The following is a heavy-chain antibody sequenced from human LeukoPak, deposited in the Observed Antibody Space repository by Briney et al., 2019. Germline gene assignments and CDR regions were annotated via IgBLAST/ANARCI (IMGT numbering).Heavy chain of an antibody. V-gene: IGHV3-74*01. CDR1: GFDFSSNW. CDR3: AKDHYWSIDY. Sequence: GGSLRLSCAASGFDFSSNWMHWVRHAPGQGLVWVSRIKGDGVSTNYADSVKGRFTISRDIAKNTLYLQMNSLRAEDTGVYYCAKDHYWSIDYWGRGTLVTVSS. D-gene: IGHD3-3*01. CDR2: IKGDGVST. J-gene: IGHJ4*02.